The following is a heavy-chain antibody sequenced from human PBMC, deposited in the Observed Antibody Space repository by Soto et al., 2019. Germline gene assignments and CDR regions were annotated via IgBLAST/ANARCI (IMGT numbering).Heavy chain of an antibody. V-gene: IGHV3-30-3*01. D-gene: IGHD2-15*01. CDR1: GFTFSSYA. Sequence: ESGGGVVQPGRSLRLSCAASGFTFSSYAMHWVRQAPGKGLEWVAVISYDGSNKYYADSVKGRFTISRDNSKNTLYLQMNSLRAEDTAVYYCARDARNIVVVVAATRIGWFDPWGQGTLVTVSS. CDR3: ARDARNIVVVVAATRIGWFDP. J-gene: IGHJ5*02. CDR2: ISYDGSNK.